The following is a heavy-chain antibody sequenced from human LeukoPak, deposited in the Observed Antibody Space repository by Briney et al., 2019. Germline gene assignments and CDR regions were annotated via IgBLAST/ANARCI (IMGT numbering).Heavy chain of an antibody. CDR3: AKRTSAYYFDY. Sequence: PGGSLRLSCTASGFTFGDYAMSWFRQAPGKGLEWVSAISGSGGSTYYADSVKGRFTISRDNSKNTLYLQMNSLRAEDTAVYYCAKRTSAYYFDYWGQGTLVTVSS. CDR2: ISGSGGST. J-gene: IGHJ4*02. CDR1: GFTFGDYA. V-gene: IGHV3-23*01.